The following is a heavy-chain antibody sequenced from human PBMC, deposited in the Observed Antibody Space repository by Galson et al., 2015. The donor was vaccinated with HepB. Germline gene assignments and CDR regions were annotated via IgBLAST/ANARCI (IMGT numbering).Heavy chain of an antibody. CDR2: ISSSASYI. CDR1: GFTFSSYA. CDR3: ARVVRVFGVVKNAMDV. V-gene: IGHV3-21*01. Sequence: SLRLSCAASGFTFSSYAMSWVRQAPGKGLEWVSCISSSASYIYYADSLKGRFTISRDNAKNSLFLQMNSLRAEDTAVYYCARVVRVFGVVKNAMDVWGQGTTVTVSS. J-gene: IGHJ6*02. D-gene: IGHD3-3*01.